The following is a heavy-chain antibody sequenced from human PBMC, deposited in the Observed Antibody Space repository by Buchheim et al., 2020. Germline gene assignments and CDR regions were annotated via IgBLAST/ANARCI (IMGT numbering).Heavy chain of an antibody. V-gene: IGHV4-34*01. D-gene: IGHD5-24*01. Sequence: QVQLQQWGAGLLKPSETLSLTCAVYGGSFSGYYWSWIRQPPGKGLEWIGEINHSGSTNYNPSLTSRVTISVDTSKNQFSLKLSSVTAADTAVYYCARGRSLQLGYYYYGMDVWGQGTT. CDR3: ARGRSLQLGYYYYGMDV. CDR2: INHSGST. CDR1: GGSFSGYY. J-gene: IGHJ6*02.